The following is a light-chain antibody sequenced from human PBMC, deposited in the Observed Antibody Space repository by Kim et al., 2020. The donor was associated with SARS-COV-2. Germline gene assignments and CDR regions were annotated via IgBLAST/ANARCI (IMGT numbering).Light chain of an antibody. J-gene: IGKJ1*01. CDR1: QGISNY. V-gene: IGKV1-27*01. CDR2: AAS. CDR3: QKYNSALWT. Sequence: ASVGDRVTITGRASQGISNYLAWYQQKPGKVPKLLIYAASALQSGVPSRFSGSGSGTDLTLTISSLQPEDVATYYCQKYNSALWTVGQGTKVDIK.